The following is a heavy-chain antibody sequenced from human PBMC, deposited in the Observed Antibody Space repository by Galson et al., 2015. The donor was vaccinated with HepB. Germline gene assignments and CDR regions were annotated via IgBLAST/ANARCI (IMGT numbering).Heavy chain of an antibody. D-gene: IGHD3-10*01. CDR1: GFTFSRHA. Sequence: SLRLSCAVSGFTFSRHAFHWVRQAPGRGLEWVALISSDYTSKFYADSVMGRLTISRDNSKDTAYLQMNSLRDEDTAVYYCASDCDGSGSFYNMLGYWGQGTMVTVSS. V-gene: IGHV3-30*07. CDR2: ISSDYTSK. CDR3: ASDCDGSGSFYNMLGY. J-gene: IGHJ4*02.